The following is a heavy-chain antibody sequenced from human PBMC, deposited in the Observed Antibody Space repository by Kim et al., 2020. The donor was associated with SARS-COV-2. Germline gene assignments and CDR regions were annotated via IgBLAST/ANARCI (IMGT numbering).Heavy chain of an antibody. J-gene: IGHJ4*02. D-gene: IGHD2-2*01. Sequence: KNCGVSGKGRFTISRDNAKSSVYWQMNSRRAEDTAVYFCARDEMAVPAGDYWGQGTLVTVSS. CDR3: ARDEMAVPAGDY. CDR2: K. V-gene: IGHV3-7*04.